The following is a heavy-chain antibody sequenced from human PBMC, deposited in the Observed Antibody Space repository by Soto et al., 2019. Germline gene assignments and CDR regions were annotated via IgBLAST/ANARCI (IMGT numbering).Heavy chain of an antibody. CDR2: IYYSGST. CDR3: ARDRTPVAVAWAY. CDR1: GGSISSYY. V-gene: IGHV4-59*01. J-gene: IGHJ4*02. D-gene: IGHD6-19*01. Sequence: SETLSLTCTVSGGSISSYYWSWIRQPPGKGLEWIGYIYYSGSTNYNPSLKSRVTISVDTSKNQFSLKLSSVTAADTAVYYCARDRTPVAVAWAYWGQGTLVTVSS.